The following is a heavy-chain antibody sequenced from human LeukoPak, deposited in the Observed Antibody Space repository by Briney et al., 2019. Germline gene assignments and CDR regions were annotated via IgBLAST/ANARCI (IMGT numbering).Heavy chain of an antibody. CDR2: IKQDGSEK. D-gene: IGHD3-16*01. Sequence: GGSLRLSCAASGFTFSSYWMTWVRQAPGKGLEWVANIKQDGSEKYYVDSVKGRFTISRDSAKNSLYLQMNSLRAEDTAVYYCARDWGSGSGTIFDYWGQGTQVTVSS. J-gene: IGHJ4*02. CDR1: GFTFSSYW. CDR3: ARDWGSGSGTIFDY. V-gene: IGHV3-7*01.